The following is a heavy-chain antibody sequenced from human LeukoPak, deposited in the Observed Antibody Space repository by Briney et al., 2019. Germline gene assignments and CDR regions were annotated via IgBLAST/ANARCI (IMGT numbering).Heavy chain of an antibody. Sequence: SETLSLTCSVSGGSIRSYYWSWIRQPPGKGLEWIGYIYYSGSTNHNPSLKSRVTISVDTSKNQSSLRLSSVTAADTAVYYCAGLLMVRGVKVAMDVWGQGTTVTVSS. D-gene: IGHD3-10*01. J-gene: IGHJ6*02. CDR3: AGLLMVRGVKVAMDV. V-gene: IGHV4-59*08. CDR1: GGSIRSYY. CDR2: IYYSGST.